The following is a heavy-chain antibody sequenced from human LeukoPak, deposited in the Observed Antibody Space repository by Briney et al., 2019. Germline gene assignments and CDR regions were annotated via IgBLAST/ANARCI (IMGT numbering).Heavy chain of an antibody. V-gene: IGHV4-4*02. CDR2: IHYSGTT. CDR1: GGSISSDYW. CDR3: ARGSHDTIRGVLDI. D-gene: IGHD3-10*01. Sequence: SGTLSLTYAVSGGSISSDYWWSWVRQPPGKGLEYIGEIHYSGTTNYNPSLKSRVTISLDKSKNQFSLNLNSVTAADTAVFYCARGSHDTIRGVLDIWGQGTMVTVSS. J-gene: IGHJ3*02.